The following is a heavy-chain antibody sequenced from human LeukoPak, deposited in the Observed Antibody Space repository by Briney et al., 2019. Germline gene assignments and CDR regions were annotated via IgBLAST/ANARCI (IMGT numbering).Heavy chain of an antibody. CDR3: ARGEEWELVDDTFDS. J-gene: IGHJ3*02. V-gene: IGHV3-21*01. Sequence: PGGSLRLSCAASGFTFSSYSMNWVRQAPGKGLGWVSSISSSSSFIYYADSVRGRFTISRDNAKNSLYLQMNTLRAEDTAVYYCARGEEWELVDDTFDSWGQGTMVTVSS. CDR1: GFTFSSYS. CDR2: ISSSSSFI. D-gene: IGHD1-26*01.